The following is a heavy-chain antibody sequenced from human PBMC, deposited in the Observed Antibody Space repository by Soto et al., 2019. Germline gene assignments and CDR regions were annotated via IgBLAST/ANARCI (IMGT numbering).Heavy chain of an antibody. V-gene: IGHV4-34*01. CDR3: VRDAYPSWFDR. J-gene: IGHJ5*02. Sequence: QVQLQQWGAGLLKPSETLSLTCAVYGGSFTGNYRSWIRQPPGKGLEWIGEVNDSGSTNFNPSLKSRVTISVDTSKKQFTLKLTSVTAADTAVYYCVRDAYPSWFDRWGQGAQVTVSS. CDR2: VNDSGST. CDR1: GGSFTGNY.